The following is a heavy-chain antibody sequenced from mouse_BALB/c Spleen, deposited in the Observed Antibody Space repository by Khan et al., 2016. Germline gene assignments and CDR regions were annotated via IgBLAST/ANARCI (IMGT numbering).Heavy chain of an antibody. V-gene: IGHV9-2-1*01. J-gene: IGHJ2*01. Sequence: QSQLVQSGPELKKPGETVKISCKASGYTFTDYSMHWVKQAPGKGLKWMGWINTETGEPTYADDFKGRFAFSLETSASTAYLQINNLKHEDTATYVCAMNWNYYFDYWCKGTTLTVSS. D-gene: IGHD4-1*01. CDR2: INTETGEP. CDR3: AMNWNYYFDY. CDR1: GYTFTDYS.